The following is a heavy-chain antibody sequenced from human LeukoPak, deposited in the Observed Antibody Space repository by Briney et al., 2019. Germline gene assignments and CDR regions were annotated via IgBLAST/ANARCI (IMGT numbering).Heavy chain of an antibody. CDR2: IYSGGST. CDR3: ASNARSIAVAGNYYYYYMDV. V-gene: IGHV3-53*01. CDR1: GFTFSSYW. J-gene: IGHJ6*03. D-gene: IGHD6-19*01. Sequence: GGSLRLSCAASGFTFSSYWMSWVRQAPGKGLEWVSVIYSGGSTYYADSVKGRFTISRDNSKNTLYLQMNSLRAEDTAVYYCASNARSIAVAGNYYYYYMDVWGKGTTVTISS.